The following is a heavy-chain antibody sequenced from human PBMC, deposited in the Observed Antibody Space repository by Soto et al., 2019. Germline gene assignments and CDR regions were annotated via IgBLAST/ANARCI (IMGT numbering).Heavy chain of an antibody. CDR3: AKDRVVGATAYYFDY. CDR1: GFTFSSYA. J-gene: IGHJ4*02. Sequence: EVQLLESGGGLVQPGGSLRLSCAASGFTFSSYAMSWVRQAPGKGLDWVSAISGSGGSTYYADSVKGRFTISRDNSKNTLYLETNSLRAEDTAVYYCAKDRVVGATAYYFDYWGQGTLVTVSS. D-gene: IGHD1-26*01. CDR2: ISGSGGST. V-gene: IGHV3-23*01.